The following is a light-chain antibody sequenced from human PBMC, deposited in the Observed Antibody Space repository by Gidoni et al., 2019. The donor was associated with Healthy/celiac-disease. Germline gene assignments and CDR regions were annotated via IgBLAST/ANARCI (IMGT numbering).Light chain of an antibody. J-gene: IGKJ5*01. CDR2: DAS. Sequence: EMVLTQSPATLSLSPGERATRSCRASQSVSSYLAWYQQKPGQAPRLLIYDASNRATGIPARFSGSGSGTDFTLTISSLEPEDVAVYYCQQRSNWPPVTFGQGTRLEIK. V-gene: IGKV3-11*01. CDR1: QSVSSY. CDR3: QQRSNWPPVT.